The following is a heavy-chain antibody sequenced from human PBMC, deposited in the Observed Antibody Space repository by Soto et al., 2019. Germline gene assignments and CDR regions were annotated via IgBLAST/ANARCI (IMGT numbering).Heavy chain of an antibody. V-gene: IGHV3-21*01. CDR2: ISSSSSYI. D-gene: IGHD3-10*01. CDR3: ARAASVYYGSGEFDL. CDR1: GFTFSSYS. J-gene: IGHJ2*01. Sequence: EVQLVESGGGLVKPGGTLRPSCAATGFTFSSYSMNWVRQAPGKGLEWVSSISSSSSYIYYADSVKGRFTISRDNAKNSLYLQMNSLRAEDTAVYYCARAASVYYGSGEFDLWGRGTLVTVSS.